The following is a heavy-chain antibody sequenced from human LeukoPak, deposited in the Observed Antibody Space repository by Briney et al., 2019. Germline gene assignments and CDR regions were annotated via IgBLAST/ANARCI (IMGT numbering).Heavy chain of an antibody. V-gene: IGHV1-69*02. D-gene: IGHD6-6*01. Sequence: ASVKVSCKASGGTFSSYTISWGRHAPGQGLEWMGRIIPILGIANYAQKFHGRVTITADKSTSTAYMELSSLRSEDTAVYYCAEGISSSSTKRYYYYMDVWGKGTTVTVSS. CDR2: IIPILGIA. CDR3: AEGISSSSTKRYYYYMDV. CDR1: GGTFSSYT. J-gene: IGHJ6*03.